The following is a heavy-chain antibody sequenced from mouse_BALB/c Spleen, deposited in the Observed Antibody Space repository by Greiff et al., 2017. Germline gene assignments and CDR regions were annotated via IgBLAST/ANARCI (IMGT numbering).Heavy chain of an antibody. CDR2: ISYDGSN. Sequence: VQLKESGPGLVKPSQSLSLTCSVTGYSITSGYYWNWIRQFPGNKLEWMGYISYDGSNNYNPSLKNRISITRDTSKNQFFLKLNSVTTEDTATYYCARGGENFYYFDYWGQGTTLTVSS. CDR1: GYSITSGYY. V-gene: IGHV3-6*02. CDR3: ARGGENFYYFDY. J-gene: IGHJ2*01.